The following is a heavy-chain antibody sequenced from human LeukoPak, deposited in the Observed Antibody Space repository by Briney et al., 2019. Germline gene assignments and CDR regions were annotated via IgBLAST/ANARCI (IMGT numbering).Heavy chain of an antibody. J-gene: IGHJ5*02. CDR3: ARDGPNFEFDP. V-gene: IGHV3-64*01. D-gene: IGHD5-24*01. Sequence: GALRLSCAASGFNFSSYAMHWVRQAPGKGLEYVSAISSNGGSTYYANSVKDRFTISRDNSKNTLYLQMGSLRAEDMAVYYCARDGPNFEFDPWGQGTLVTVSS. CDR2: ISSNGGST. CDR1: GFNFSSYA.